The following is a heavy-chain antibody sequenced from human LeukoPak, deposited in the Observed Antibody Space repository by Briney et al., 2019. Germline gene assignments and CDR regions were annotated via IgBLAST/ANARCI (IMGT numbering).Heavy chain of an antibody. Sequence: GGSLRLSCATSGITFSNYWMHWVRQAPGKGLVWVSHIIQDGSATFYADSVKGRFTISRDNAKNTVYLQMNSLRAEVTAVYYCATDDYRGLGYWGQGTLVTVSS. D-gene: IGHD3-16*01. CDR1: GITFSNYW. J-gene: IGHJ4*02. CDR2: IIQDGSAT. CDR3: ATDDYRGLGY. V-gene: IGHV3-74*01.